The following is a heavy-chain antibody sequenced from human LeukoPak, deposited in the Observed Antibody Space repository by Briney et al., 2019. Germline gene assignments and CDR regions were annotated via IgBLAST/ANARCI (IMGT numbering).Heavy chain of an antibody. J-gene: IGHJ4*02. Sequence: GGSLRLSCAASGFTFSRYWMSWVRQAPGKGLEWVANIKKDGSEKYYVDSVKGRFTISRDNAKTSLYLQMNSLRAEDTAVYYCARDLSGVAGYTYGRGIDYWGQGTLVTVSS. CDR2: IKKDGSEK. V-gene: IGHV3-7*01. CDR1: GFTFSRYW. D-gene: IGHD5-18*01. CDR3: ARDLSGVAGYTYGRGIDY.